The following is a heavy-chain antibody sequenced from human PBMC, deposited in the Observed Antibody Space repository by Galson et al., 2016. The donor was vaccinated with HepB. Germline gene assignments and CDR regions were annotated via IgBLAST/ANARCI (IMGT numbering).Heavy chain of an antibody. CDR1: GYRLSGLS. Sequence: SVKVSCKVSGYRLSGLSMHWVRQAPGKGLEWMGGFDPEHGETIFTQKFQGRVTVTEDTSTDTAYMDLSSLRSDDTAVYYCAAYYYVWHFDLWGRGTLVTVSS. J-gene: IGHJ2*01. D-gene: IGHD3-16*01. CDR2: FDPEHGET. CDR3: AAYYYVWHFDL. V-gene: IGHV1-24*01.